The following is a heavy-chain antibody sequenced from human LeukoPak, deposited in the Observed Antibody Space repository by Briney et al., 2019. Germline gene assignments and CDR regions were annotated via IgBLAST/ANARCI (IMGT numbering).Heavy chain of an antibody. CDR3: ARGGWYKNWFDP. CDR1: GGSISSYY. D-gene: IGHD6-19*01. J-gene: IGHJ5*02. Sequence: PSETLSLTCTVSGGSISSYYWSWIRQPPGKGLEWIRYIYYSGSTNYNPSLKSRVTISVDTSKNQFSLKLSSVTAADTAVYYCARGGWYKNWFDPWGQGTLVTVSS. V-gene: IGHV4-59*01. CDR2: IYYSGST.